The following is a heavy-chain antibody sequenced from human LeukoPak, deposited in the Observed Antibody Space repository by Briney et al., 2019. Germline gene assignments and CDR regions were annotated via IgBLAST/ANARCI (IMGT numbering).Heavy chain of an antibody. Sequence: ASVKVSCKASGGTFSSYAISWVRQAPGQGLEWMGGIIPIFGTANYAQKFQGRVTITADESTSTAYMELSSLRSEDTAVYYRARHGGEAYCGGDCSGYYFDYWGQGTLVTVSS. CDR3: ARHGGEAYCGGDCSGYYFDY. J-gene: IGHJ4*02. CDR2: IIPIFGTA. D-gene: IGHD2-21*02. V-gene: IGHV1-69*13. CDR1: GGTFSSYA.